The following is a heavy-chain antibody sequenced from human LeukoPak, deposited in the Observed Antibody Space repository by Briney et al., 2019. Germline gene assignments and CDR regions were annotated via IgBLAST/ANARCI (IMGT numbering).Heavy chain of an antibody. CDR2: IDPSDSYT. CDR1: GYRFTSYW. Sequence: GESLKISCKGSGYRFTSYWISWVRQMPGKGLEWMGRIDPSDSYTNYRPSFQGHVTISTDKSISTAYLQWSSLEASDTAMYYCARHLTYYFGPWGQGTLVTVSS. V-gene: IGHV5-10-1*01. CDR3: ARHLTYYFGP. J-gene: IGHJ5*02. D-gene: IGHD3-10*01.